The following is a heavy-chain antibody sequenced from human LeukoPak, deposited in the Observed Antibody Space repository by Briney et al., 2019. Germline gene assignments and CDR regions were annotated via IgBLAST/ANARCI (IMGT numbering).Heavy chain of an antibody. D-gene: IGHD3-10*01. V-gene: IGHV1-69*04. CDR2: IIPILGIA. CDR3: ARDTVFGGPGDGSGTHLNFDY. Sequence: SVKVSCKASAGTFSSYAISWVRQAPGQGLEWMGRIIPILGIANYAQKFQGRVTITADKSTSTAYMELSSLRSEDTAVYYCARDTVFGGPGDGSGTHLNFDYWGQGTLVTVSS. CDR1: AGTFSSYA. J-gene: IGHJ4*02.